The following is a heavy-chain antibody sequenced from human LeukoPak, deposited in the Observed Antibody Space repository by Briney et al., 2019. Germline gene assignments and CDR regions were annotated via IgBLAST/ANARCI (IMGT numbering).Heavy chain of an antibody. CDR2: IKSKSDGGTT. CDR3: TTAPRGYCSGGSCSYAFDI. J-gene: IGHJ3*02. D-gene: IGHD2-15*01. Sequence: PGGSLRLSCAASTFTFSNAWMSWVRQAPGKGLEWVGRIKSKSDGGTTDYAAPVKGRFTISRDDSKNTLYLQMNNLKTEDTAVYYCTTAPRGYCSGGSCSYAFDIWGQGTMVTVSS. CDR1: TFTFSNAW. V-gene: IGHV3-15*01.